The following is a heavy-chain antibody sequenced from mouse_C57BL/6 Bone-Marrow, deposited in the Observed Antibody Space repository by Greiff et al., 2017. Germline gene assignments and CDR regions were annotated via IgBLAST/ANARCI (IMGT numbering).Heavy chain of an antibody. V-gene: IGHV1-42*01. CDR1: GYSFTGYY. Sequence: DVKLQESGPELVKPGASVKISCKASGYSFTGYYMNWLKQSPEKSLEWIGEINPSTGGTTYNQKFKAKATLTVDKSSSTAYMQLKSLTSEDSAVYYCARYYYYYGSSHWYFDVWGTGTTVTVSS. D-gene: IGHD1-1*01. CDR2: INPSTGGT. CDR3: ARYYYYYGSSHWYFDV. J-gene: IGHJ1*03.